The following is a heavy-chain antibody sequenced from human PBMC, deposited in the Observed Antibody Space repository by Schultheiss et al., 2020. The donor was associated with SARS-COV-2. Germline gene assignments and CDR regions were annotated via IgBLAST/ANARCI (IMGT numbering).Heavy chain of an antibody. J-gene: IGHJ5*02. CDR1: GFTFSNAW. V-gene: IGHV3-23*01. CDR2: ISGSGGST. D-gene: IGHD4-17*01. CDR3: AKDYGDYHWFGGATNLGVDL. Sequence: GGSLRLSCAASGFTFSNAWMSWVRQAPGKGLEWVSAISGSGGSTYYADSVKGRFTISRDNSKNTLYLQMNSLRDDDSAVYYCAKDYGDYHWFGGATNLGVDLWGQGTLVTVSS.